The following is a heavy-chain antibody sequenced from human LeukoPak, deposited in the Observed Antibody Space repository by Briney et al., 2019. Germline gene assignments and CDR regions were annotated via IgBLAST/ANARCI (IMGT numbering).Heavy chain of an antibody. CDR3: AKGRNGAATAEADY. CDR1: GFTFSSYA. Sequence: PGGSLRLSCAASGFTFSSYAMSWVRQAPGKGLEWVSAIGGGGYKTYYADSVKGRFTISRDISKDTLYLQMNSLRAEDTAVYYCAKGRNGAATAEADYWGQGTLVTVSS. V-gene: IGHV3-23*01. J-gene: IGHJ4*01. CDR2: IGGGGYKT. D-gene: IGHD6-13*01.